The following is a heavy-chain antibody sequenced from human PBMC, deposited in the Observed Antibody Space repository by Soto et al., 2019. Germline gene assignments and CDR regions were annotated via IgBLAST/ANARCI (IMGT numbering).Heavy chain of an antibody. J-gene: IGHJ5*02. V-gene: IGHV1-3*01. CDR1: GYTFTSYA. D-gene: IGHD2-15*01. CDR3: AAGGHCSGGSCFNNWFDP. Sequence: GASVKVSCKASGYTFTSYAMHWVRQAPGQRLEWMGWINAGNGNTKYSQKFQGRVTITRDTSASTAYMELSSLRSEDTAVYYCAAGGHCSGGSCFNNWFDPWGQGTLVTVSS. CDR2: INAGNGNT.